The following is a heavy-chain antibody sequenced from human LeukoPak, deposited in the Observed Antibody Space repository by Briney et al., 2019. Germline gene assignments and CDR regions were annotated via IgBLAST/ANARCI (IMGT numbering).Heavy chain of an antibody. CDR1: GYTFTDYY. CDR2: INPSGGST. J-gene: IGHJ4*02. D-gene: IGHD3-10*01. Sequence: ASVTVSFKASGYTFTDYYIHWVRQAPGQGLEWMGIINPSGGSTSYAQKLQGRVTITRDTSTSTVYMELSSLRSEDTAVYYCARALTMVRGVLDYWGQGTLVTVSS. V-gene: IGHV1-46*01. CDR3: ARALTMVRGVLDY.